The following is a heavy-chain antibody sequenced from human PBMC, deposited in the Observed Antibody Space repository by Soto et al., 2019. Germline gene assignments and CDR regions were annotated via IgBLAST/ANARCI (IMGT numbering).Heavy chain of an antibody. D-gene: IGHD2-15*01. CDR3: VRGGGGGLFDP. V-gene: IGHV3-11*06. Sequence: PGGSLRPSCAGSGFTFGDSYMSWIRQAPGKGLEWLSYISPGSRYPAYADSVKGRFTISRDNAKRSLYLQMMCLTAEDTAIYYCVRGGGGGLFDPWGQGTMVTVSS. J-gene: IGHJ5*02. CDR1: GFTFGDSY. CDR2: ISPGSRYP.